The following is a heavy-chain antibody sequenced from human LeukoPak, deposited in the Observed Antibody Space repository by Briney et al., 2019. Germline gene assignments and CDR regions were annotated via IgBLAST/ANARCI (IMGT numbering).Heavy chain of an antibody. J-gene: IGHJ4*02. D-gene: IGHD1-14*01. V-gene: IGHV3-74*01. CDR2: VKSDGSTT. CDR1: GFTFRSHW. CDR3: ARDAAGLDY. Sequence: GGSLRLSCAASGFTFRSHWMHWVRQAPGKGLVWVSRVKSDGSTTTYADSVKGRFPISRDNAKNMLYLQMNSLRGEDTGVYYCARDAAGLDYWDQGTLVTVSS.